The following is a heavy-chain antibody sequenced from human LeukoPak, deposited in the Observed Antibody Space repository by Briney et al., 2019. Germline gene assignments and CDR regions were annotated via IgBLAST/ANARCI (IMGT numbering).Heavy chain of an antibody. D-gene: IGHD6-19*01. CDR1: GFTFSSYW. CDR2: IFYTGTT. CDR3: ARGWGYFDY. V-gene: IGHV4-59*01. J-gene: IGHJ4*02. Sequence: GSLRLSCAASGFTFSSYWMSWVRQAPGKGLEWIGYIFYTGTTNYNFSLKSRLTISVDTSKNQFSLRLTSVTAADTAVYYCARGWGYFDYWGQGTLVTVSS.